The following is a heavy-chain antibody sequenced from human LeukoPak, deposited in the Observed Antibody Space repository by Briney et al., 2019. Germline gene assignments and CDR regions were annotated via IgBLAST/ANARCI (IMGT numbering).Heavy chain of an antibody. V-gene: IGHV4-34*01. CDR1: GGSFSGYY. D-gene: IGHD2-2*01. CDR2: INHSGST. CDR3: ARLGYCSSTSCYGELDY. J-gene: IGHJ4*02. Sequence: PSETLSLTCAVYGGSFSGYYWSWIRRPPGKGLEWIGEINHSGSTNYNPSLKSRVTISVDTSKNQFSLKLSSVTAADTAVYYCARLGYCSSTSCYGELDYWGQGTLVTVSS.